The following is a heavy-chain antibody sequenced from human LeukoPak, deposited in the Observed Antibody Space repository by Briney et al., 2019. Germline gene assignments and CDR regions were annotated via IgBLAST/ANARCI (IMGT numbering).Heavy chain of an antibody. CDR2: IDSSGSYT. Sequence: GGPLRLSCAVSGFTFSSYAMSWVRQAPGKGLEWVSAIDSSGSYTWYDDSVKGRFAISRDNSKNTLYLQMNSLRAEDTAVYYCAKGSAGGRPYYFDYWGQGTLVPVSS. V-gene: IGHV3-23*05. CDR3: AKGSAGGRPYYFDY. CDR1: GFTFSSYA. D-gene: IGHD6-13*01. J-gene: IGHJ4*02.